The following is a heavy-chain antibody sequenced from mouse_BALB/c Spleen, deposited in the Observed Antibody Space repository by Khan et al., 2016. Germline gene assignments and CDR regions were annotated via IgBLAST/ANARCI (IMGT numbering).Heavy chain of an antibody. CDR1: GYTFIRYT. CDR3: ARSRDGYYRAMDY. D-gene: IGHD2-3*01. CDR2: INPNSGYT. J-gene: IGHJ4*01. V-gene: IGHV1-4*02. Sequence: QIQLVQSADELARPGASVKMSCKASGYTFIRYTMHWVKQRPGQGLEWIGYINPNSGYTEYNQKFKDKTTLTADKSSSTVYMQLSSLTSEDSAVYYCARSRDGYYRAMDYWGQGTSVTVSS.